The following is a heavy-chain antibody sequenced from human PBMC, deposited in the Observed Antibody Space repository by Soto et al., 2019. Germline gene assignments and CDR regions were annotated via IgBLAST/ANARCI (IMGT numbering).Heavy chain of an antibody. CDR3: ARGYGDYVLDY. Sequence: GESLKISCKGSGYSFTSYWIGWVRQMPGKGLEWMGIIHPGDSDNRYSPSFRGQVTISADKSISTAYLQWSSLKASDTAVYYCARGYGDYVLDYWGKGTLVTVSS. CDR1: GYSFTSYW. J-gene: IGHJ4*02. D-gene: IGHD4-17*01. V-gene: IGHV5-51*01. CDR2: IHPGDSDN.